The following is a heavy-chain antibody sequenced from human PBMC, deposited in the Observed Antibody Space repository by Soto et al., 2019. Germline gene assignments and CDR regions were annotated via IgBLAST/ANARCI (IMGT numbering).Heavy chain of an antibody. J-gene: IGHJ4*02. CDR1: GFTFSGSS. D-gene: IGHD2-15*01. Sequence: VTLEESGGGPAKPGGSQRLSCEASGFTFSGSSVHWVRQASGKGLEWVGRIRNKANSYATAYAASVRGRFTISRDDSKNTAFLQMNSLNTEDTAVYYCISHSPEDMIRTWGQGTLVTVSS. CDR2: IRNKANSYAT. CDR3: ISHSPEDMIRT. V-gene: IGHV3-73*01.